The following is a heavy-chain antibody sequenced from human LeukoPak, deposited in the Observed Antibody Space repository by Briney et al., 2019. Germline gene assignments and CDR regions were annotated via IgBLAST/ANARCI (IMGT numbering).Heavy chain of an antibody. CDR2: IYYSGST. J-gene: IGHJ5*02. CDR1: GGSISSGGYY. D-gene: IGHD2-21*01. V-gene: IGHV4-31*03. CDR3: ARAPPAIYNWFDP. Sequence: SETLSLTCTVSGGSISSGGYYWSWLRQHPGKGLEWIGYIYYSGSTYYNPSLKSRVTISADTSKNQFSLKLSSVTAADTAVYYCARAPPAIYNWFDPWGQGTLVTVSS.